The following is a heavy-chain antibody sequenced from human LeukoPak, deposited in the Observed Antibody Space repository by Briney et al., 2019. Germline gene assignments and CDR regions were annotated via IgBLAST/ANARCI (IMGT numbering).Heavy chain of an antibody. CDR1: GYTFTGYY. V-gene: IGHV1-2*02. CDR2: INPNSGGT. Sequence: RASVKVSCKASGYTFTGYYMHWVRQAPGQGLEWMGWINPNSGGTNYAQKFQGRVTMTRDTSISTAYMELSRLRAEDTAVYYCAKGDVAVTAMNYFDYWGQGTLVTVSS. J-gene: IGHJ4*02. CDR3: AKGDVAVTAMNYFDY. D-gene: IGHD2-21*02.